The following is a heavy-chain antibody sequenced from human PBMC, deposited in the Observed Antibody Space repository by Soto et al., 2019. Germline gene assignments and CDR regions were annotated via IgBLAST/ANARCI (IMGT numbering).Heavy chain of an antibody. J-gene: IGHJ4*02. CDR2: IKQDGSEK. CDR1: GFTFSSYW. Sequence: HPGGSLRLSCAASGFTFSSYWMSWVRQAPGKGLEWVANIKQDGSEKYYVDSVKGRFTISRDNAKNSLYLQMNSLRAEDTAVYYCARDAQYYYGSGSYLNYWGQGTLVTDSS. D-gene: IGHD3-10*01. CDR3: ARDAQYYYGSGSYLNY. V-gene: IGHV3-7*01.